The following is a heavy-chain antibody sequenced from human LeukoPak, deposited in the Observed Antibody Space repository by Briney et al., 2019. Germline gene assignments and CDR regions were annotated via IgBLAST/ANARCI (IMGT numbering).Heavy chain of an antibody. CDR3: ARDGKGTFDY. J-gene: IGHJ4*02. D-gene: IGHD1-1*01. V-gene: IGHV3-53*01. CDR1: GFSFSSYA. CDR2: IYSGGST. Sequence: GGSLRLSCAASGFSFSSYAMSWVRQAPGKGLEWVSVIYSGGSTYYADSVKGRFTISRDNSKNTLYLQMNSLRAEDTAVYYCARDGKGTFDYWGQGTLVTVSS.